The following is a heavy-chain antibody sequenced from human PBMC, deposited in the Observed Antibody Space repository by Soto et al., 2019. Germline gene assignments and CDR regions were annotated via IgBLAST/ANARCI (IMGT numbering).Heavy chain of an antibody. V-gene: IGHV4-34*01. CDR1: GGSFSGYY. Sequence: TSETLSLTCAVYGGSFSGYYWSWIRQPPGKGLEWIGEINHSGSTNYNPSLKSRVTISVDTSKNQFSLKLSSVTAADTAVYYCARHLRITGTNWFDPWGQGNLVTVSS. CDR2: INHSGST. J-gene: IGHJ5*02. CDR3: ARHLRITGTNWFDP. D-gene: IGHD1-7*01.